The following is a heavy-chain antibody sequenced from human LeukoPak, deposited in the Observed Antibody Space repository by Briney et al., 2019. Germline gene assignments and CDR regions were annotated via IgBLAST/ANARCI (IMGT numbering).Heavy chain of an antibody. D-gene: IGHD3-16*01. CDR2: ISSSGDYI. Sequence: GGSLRLSCAASGFTFNAYSMNWVRQAPGKGLEWVSSISSSGDYIYYADSLKGRFTISRDNAKNSLFLQMNSLRAEDTAVYYCARDGVPAYYYAMDVWGQGTTVTISS. J-gene: IGHJ6*02. V-gene: IGHV3-21*01. CDR1: GFTFNAYS. CDR3: ARDGVPAYYYAMDV.